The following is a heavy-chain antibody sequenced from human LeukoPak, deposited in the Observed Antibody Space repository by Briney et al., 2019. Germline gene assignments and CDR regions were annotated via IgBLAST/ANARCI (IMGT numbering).Heavy chain of an antibody. D-gene: IGHD3-3*01. Sequence: GGSLRLSCAASGFTFSSYAMSWIRQAPGKGLEWVSAISGSGGSTYYADSVKGRFTISRDNSKNTLYLQMNSLRAEDTAVYYSANPYDFWSGYPLDYWGQGTLVTVSS. CDR1: GFTFSSYA. V-gene: IGHV3-23*01. J-gene: IGHJ4*02. CDR2: ISGSGGST. CDR3: ANPYDFWSGYPLDY.